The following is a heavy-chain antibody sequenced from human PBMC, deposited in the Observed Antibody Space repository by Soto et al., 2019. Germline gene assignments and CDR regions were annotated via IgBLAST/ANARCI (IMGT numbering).Heavy chain of an antibody. CDR2: INAGNGNT. D-gene: IGHD2-21*02. CDR1: GYTFTSYA. V-gene: IGHV1-3*05. Sequence: QVQLVQSGAEEKKPGASVKVSCKASGYTFTSYAMHWVRQAPGQRLEWMGWINAGNGNTKYSQKFQGRVTITRDTSASTAYMELSSLRSEDTAEYYCARSIVAVTALDYWGQGTLVTVSS. CDR3: ARSIVAVTALDY. J-gene: IGHJ4*02.